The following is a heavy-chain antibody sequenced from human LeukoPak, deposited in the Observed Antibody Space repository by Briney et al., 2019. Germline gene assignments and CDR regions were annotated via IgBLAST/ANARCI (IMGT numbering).Heavy chain of an antibody. CDR3: ARAYCGGDCYSHYYYYMDV. CDR2: IIPIFGTA. Sequence: GASVKVSCKASGGTFSSYAISWVRQAPGQGLEWMGGIIPIFGTANYAQKFQGRVTITADESTSTAYMELSSLRSEDTAVCYCARAYCGGDCYSHYYYYMDVWGKGTTVTISS. CDR1: GGTFSSYA. V-gene: IGHV1-69*13. J-gene: IGHJ6*03. D-gene: IGHD2-21*02.